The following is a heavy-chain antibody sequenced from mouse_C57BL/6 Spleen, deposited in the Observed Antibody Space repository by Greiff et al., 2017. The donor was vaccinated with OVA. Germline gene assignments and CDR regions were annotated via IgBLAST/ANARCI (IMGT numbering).Heavy chain of an antibody. CDR3: ARVYDETYFDV. V-gene: IGHV1-69*01. CDR2: IDPSDSYT. D-gene: IGHD2-12*01. J-gene: IGHJ1*03. Sequence: VQLQQPGAELVMPGASVKLSCKASGYTFTSYWMHWVKQRPGQGLEWIGEIDPSDSYTNYNQKFKGKSTLTVDKSSSTAYMQLSSLTSEDSAVYYCARVYDETYFDVWGTGTTVTVSS. CDR1: GYTFTSYW.